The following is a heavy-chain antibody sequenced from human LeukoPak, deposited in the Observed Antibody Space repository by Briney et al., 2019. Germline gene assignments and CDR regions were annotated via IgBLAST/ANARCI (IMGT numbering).Heavy chain of an antibody. CDR3: ARDGGYCSGGSCNNWFDP. CDR1: GFTFSNYD. Sequence: GGSLRLSCAASGFTFSNYDMHWVRQAPGKGLEWVSSISSSSSYIYYADSVKGRFTISRDNAKNSLYLQMNSLRAEDTAVYYCARDGGYCSGGSCNNWFDPWGQGTLVTVSS. V-gene: IGHV3-21*01. D-gene: IGHD2-15*01. CDR2: ISSSSSYI. J-gene: IGHJ5*02.